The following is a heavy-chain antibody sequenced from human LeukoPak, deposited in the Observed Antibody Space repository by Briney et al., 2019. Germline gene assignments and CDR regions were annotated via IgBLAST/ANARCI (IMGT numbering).Heavy chain of an antibody. J-gene: IGHJ5*02. Sequence: SETLSLTCTVSGGSVTSGSYYWSWIRQPPGKGLEWIGYIYYSGSTNYNPSLKSRVTISVDMSKNQFSLKLSSVTAGDTAVYYCARDLWSYESGFDPWGQGILVTVSS. CDR3: ARDLWSYESGFDP. D-gene: IGHD3-10*01. CDR2: IYYSGST. V-gene: IGHV4-61*01. CDR1: GGSVTSGSYY.